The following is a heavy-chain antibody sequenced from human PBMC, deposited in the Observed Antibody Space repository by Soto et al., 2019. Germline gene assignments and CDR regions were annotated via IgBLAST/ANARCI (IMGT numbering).Heavy chain of an antibody. Sequence: QVQLVQSGAEVKKPGASVKVSCKASGYTFTSYGISWVRQAPGQGLEWMGWISAYNGNTNYAQKLQGRVTMTTDTSMSTAYMELRSLRSDDTAVYYCARDSGYSYGWGYYGMDVWGQGTTVTVSS. CDR3: ARDSGYSYGWGYYGMDV. D-gene: IGHD5-18*01. CDR2: ISAYNGNT. J-gene: IGHJ6*02. V-gene: IGHV1-18*01. CDR1: GYTFTSYG.